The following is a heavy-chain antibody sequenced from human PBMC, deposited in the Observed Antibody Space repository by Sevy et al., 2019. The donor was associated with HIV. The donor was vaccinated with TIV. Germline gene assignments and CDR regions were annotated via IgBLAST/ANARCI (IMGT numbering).Heavy chain of an antibody. CDR3: VKEGGGEGGDH. CDR2: IQYDGSNK. D-gene: IGHD2-21*01. Sequence: GGSLRLSCAASGFSYSSYGMHWVRQAPGKGLEWVAYIQYDGSNKDYADSVKGRFTISRNNSKNTLDLQMNSLRVEDTAVYYCVKEGGGEGGDHWGQGTLVTVSS. V-gene: IGHV3-30*02. CDR1: GFSYSSYG. J-gene: IGHJ4*02.